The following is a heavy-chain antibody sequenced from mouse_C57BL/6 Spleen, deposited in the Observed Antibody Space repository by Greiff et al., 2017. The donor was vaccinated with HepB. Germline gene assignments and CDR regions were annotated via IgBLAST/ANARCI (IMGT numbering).Heavy chain of an antibody. Sequence: QVQLQQSGAELARPGASVKLSCKASGYTFTSYGISWVKQRTGQGLEWIGAIYPRSGNTYYNEKFKGKATLTVDKSSSTAYMELRSLTSEDSAVYFGARAGDSSYGYFDVWGKGTTVTVSS. V-gene: IGHV1-81*01. CDR1: GYTFTSYG. D-gene: IGHD1-1*01. J-gene: IGHJ1*03. CDR3: ARAGDSSYGYFDV. CDR2: IYPRSGNT.